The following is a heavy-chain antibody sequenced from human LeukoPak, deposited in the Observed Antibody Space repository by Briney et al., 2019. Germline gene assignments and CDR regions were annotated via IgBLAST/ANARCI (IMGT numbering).Heavy chain of an antibody. D-gene: IGHD5-18*01. V-gene: IGHV4-61*02. Sequence: PSETLSLTCTVSGGSISSGSYYWSWLRQPAGKGLEWIGRIYTSGSTNYNPSLKSRVTISVDTSKNQFSLKLSSVTAADTAVYYCARGQAGYSYGLNWFDPWGQGTLVTVSS. J-gene: IGHJ5*02. CDR3: ARGQAGYSYGLNWFDP. CDR2: IYTSGST. CDR1: GGSISSGSYY.